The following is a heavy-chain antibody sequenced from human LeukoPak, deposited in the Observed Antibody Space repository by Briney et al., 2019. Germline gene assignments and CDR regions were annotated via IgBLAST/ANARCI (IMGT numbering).Heavy chain of an antibody. Sequence: ASVKVSCKVSGYTLTELSMHWVRQAPGKGLEWMGGFDPEDGETIYAQKFQGRVTMTEDTSTDTAYMELSSLRSEDTAVYYCATKRAELYAFDIWGQGTMVTVSS. CDR3: ATKRAELYAFDI. V-gene: IGHV1-24*01. CDR2: FDPEDGET. J-gene: IGHJ3*02. CDR1: GYTLTELS. D-gene: IGHD3-10*01.